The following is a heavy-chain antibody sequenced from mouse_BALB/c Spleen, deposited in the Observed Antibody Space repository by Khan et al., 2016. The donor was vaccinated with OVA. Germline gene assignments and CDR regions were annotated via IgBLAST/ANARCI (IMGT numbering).Heavy chain of an antibody. J-gene: IGHJ2*01. D-gene: IGHD2-3*01. Sequence: QIQFVQSGPELARPGASVKMSCKASGYTFTSYTMHWVKQRPGQGLEWIGCINTISGYTKYNQKFQGKATFTADNSSSPAYMQLSILTYEDSAVYYCARTYERWGQGTTLTVSS. CDR3: ARTYER. V-gene: IGHV1-4*01. CDR2: INTISGYT. CDR1: GYTFTSYT.